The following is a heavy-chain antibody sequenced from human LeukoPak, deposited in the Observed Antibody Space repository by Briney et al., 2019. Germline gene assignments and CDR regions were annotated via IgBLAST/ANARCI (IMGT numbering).Heavy chain of an antibody. CDR2: ISYRGST. J-gene: IGHJ6*02. CDR1: GGSISSGDYY. Sequence: SETLSLTCSVSGGSISSGDYYWSWLRQPPGKGLEWIGYISYRGSTYYNPSLKNRVTISLDTSRNRFSLKLSSVTAADTAVYYCARESPYEGYAMDVWGQGTTVTVSS. CDR3: ARESPYEGYAMDV. D-gene: IGHD2-8*01. V-gene: IGHV4-30-4*01.